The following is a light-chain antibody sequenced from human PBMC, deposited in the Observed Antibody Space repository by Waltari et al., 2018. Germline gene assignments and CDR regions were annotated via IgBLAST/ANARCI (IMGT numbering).Light chain of an antibody. J-gene: IGLJ2*01. Sequence: QSALTQPPSASGSPGQSVTISCTGTSSDVGGFNYVSWYQQHPGKAPKLMIYEVNKRPSGVPGRFSGSKSGNTASLTVSGLQAEDEADYYCSSYAGNNKGVFGGGTKLTVL. V-gene: IGLV2-8*01. CDR1: SSDVGGFNY. CDR2: EVN. CDR3: SSYAGNNKGV.